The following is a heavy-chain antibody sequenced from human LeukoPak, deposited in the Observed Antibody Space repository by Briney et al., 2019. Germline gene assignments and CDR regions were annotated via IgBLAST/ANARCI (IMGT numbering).Heavy chain of an antibody. V-gene: IGHV3-30*03. CDR2: ISYDGSNK. CDR1: GFTFSSYG. D-gene: IGHD2-2*02. J-gene: IGHJ4*02. Sequence: GRSLRLSCAASGFTFSSYGMHWVRQAPGKGLEWVAVISYDGSNKYYADSVKGRFTISRDNSKNTLYLQMNSLRAEDTAVYYCARGYCSSTSCYTLSYWGQGTLVTVSS. CDR3: ARGYCSSTSCYTLSY.